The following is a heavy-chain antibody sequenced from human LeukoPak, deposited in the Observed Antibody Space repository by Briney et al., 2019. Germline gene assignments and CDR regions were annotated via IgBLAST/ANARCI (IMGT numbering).Heavy chain of an antibody. CDR3: ARGGYQLLMIY. CDR1: GGSISSYY. V-gene: IGHV4-59*12. D-gene: IGHD2-2*01. J-gene: IGHJ4*02. Sequence: PSETLSLTCTVSGGSISSYYWSWIRQPPGKGLEWIGYIYYSGSTNYNPSLKSRVTISVDTSKNQFSLKLSSVTAADTAVYYCARGGYQLLMIYWGQGTLVTVSS. CDR2: IYYSGST.